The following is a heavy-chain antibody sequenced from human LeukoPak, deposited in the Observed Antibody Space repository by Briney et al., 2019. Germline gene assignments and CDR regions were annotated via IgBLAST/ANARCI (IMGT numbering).Heavy chain of an antibody. Sequence: SETLSLTCTVSGGSISSYYWSWIRQPPGKGLEWIGYIYYSGSTNYNPSLKSRVTISVDTSKNQFSLKLSSETAADTAVYYCARGGGYSYDFDYWGQGTLVTVSS. CDR1: GGSISSYY. J-gene: IGHJ4*02. V-gene: IGHV4-59*01. CDR3: ARGGGYSYDFDY. D-gene: IGHD5-18*01. CDR2: IYYSGST.